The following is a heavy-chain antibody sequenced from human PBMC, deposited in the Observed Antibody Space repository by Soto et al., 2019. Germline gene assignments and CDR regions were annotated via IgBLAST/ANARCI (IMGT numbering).Heavy chain of an antibody. V-gene: IGHV3-9*01. Sequence: GGSLRLSCAASGFTFDDYAMHWVRQAPGKGLEWVSGISWNSGSIGYADSVKGRFTISRDNAKNSLYLQMNSLRAEDTALYYCAKDRTDDYGGNYDAFDIWGQGTMVTVSS. CDR3: AKDRTDDYGGNYDAFDI. CDR2: ISWNSGSI. CDR1: GFTFDDYA. J-gene: IGHJ3*02. D-gene: IGHD4-17*01.